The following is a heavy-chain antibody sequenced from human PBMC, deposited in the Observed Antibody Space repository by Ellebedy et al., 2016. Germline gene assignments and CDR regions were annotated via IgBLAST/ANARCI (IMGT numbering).Heavy chain of an antibody. CDR2: INQDGSSK. CDR3: YGGYYDY. J-gene: IGHJ4*02. CDR1: GLTFSNYW. V-gene: IGHV3-7*03. D-gene: IGHD3-10*01. Sequence: GESLKISCGVSGLTFSNYWMGWVRQAPGKGLEWVANINQDGSSKDFVDSLKGRFTISRDNAKNSVYLQMNSLRAEDTAVYYCYGGYYDYWGQGALVTVSS.